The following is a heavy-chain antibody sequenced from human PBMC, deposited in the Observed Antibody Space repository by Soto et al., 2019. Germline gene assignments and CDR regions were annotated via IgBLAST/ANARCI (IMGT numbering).Heavy chain of an antibody. Sequence: GASVKVSCKASGYTFTGYYMHWVQQAPGQGLEWMGWINPNSGGTNYAQKFQGWVTMTRDTSISTAYMELSRLRSDDTAVYYCARGVYSNSYTNYYYGMDVWGQGTTVTVSS. J-gene: IGHJ6*02. CDR1: GYTFTGYY. D-gene: IGHD4-4*01. V-gene: IGHV1-2*04. CDR3: ARGVYSNSYTNYYYGMDV. CDR2: INPNSGGT.